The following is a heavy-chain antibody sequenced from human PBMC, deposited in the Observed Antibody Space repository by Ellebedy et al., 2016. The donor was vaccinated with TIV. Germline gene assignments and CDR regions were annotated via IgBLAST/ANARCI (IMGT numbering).Heavy chain of an antibody. CDR1: AFTFDDYG. V-gene: IGHV3-20*04. CDR3: ARDLLDRRVGGLVGY. Sequence: GASLKISCASSAFTFDDYGLSWVRPVPRRGLEWVSGITENGRIRGYADSVKGRFTISRDNAKTSLYLQMDRLSVEDTALYYCARDLLDRRVGGLVGYWGQGTLVTGSS. D-gene: IGHD3/OR15-3a*01. J-gene: IGHJ4*02. CDR2: ITENGRIR.